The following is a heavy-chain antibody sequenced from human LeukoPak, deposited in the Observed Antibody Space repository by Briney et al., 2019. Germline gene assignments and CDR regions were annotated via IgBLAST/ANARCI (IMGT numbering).Heavy chain of an antibody. CDR1: GGTFSSYA. V-gene: IGHV1-69*01. J-gene: IGHJ4*02. D-gene: IGHD3-22*01. Sequence: GSSVKVSCKASGGTFSSYAISWVRQAPGQGLEWMGGIIPIFGTANYAQKFQGRVTITADESTSTAYMELSSLRSEDTAVYYCAKSDHGTGYYHYWGQGTLVTVSS. CDR3: AKSDHGTGYYHY. CDR2: IIPIFGTA.